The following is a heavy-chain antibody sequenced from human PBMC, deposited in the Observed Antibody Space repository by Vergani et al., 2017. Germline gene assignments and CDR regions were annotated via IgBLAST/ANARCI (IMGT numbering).Heavy chain of an antibody. CDR1: GGSISSGGYS. Sequence: QVQLQESGPGLVKPSETLSLTCAVSGGSISSGGYSWSWIRQPPGKGLEWIGYIYHSGSTYYNPSLKSRVTISVDRSKNQFSLKLSSVTAADTAVYYCARSTADDAFDIWGQGTMVTVSS. J-gene: IGHJ3*02. CDR3: ARSTADDAFDI. D-gene: IGHD4-11*01. V-gene: IGHV4-30-2*01. CDR2: IYHSGST.